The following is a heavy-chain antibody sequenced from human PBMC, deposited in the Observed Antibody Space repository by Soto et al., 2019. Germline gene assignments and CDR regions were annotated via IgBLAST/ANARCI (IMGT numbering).Heavy chain of an antibody. CDR2: IWYDGSNK. Sequence: GGSLRLSCAASGFTFSSYGMHWVRQAPGKGLEWVAVIWYDGSNKYYADSVKGRFTISRDNSKNTLYLQMNSLRAEDTAVYYCARAFSDIVVVVAATTYYYYGMDVWGQGTTVTVSS. J-gene: IGHJ6*02. CDR1: GFTFSSYG. CDR3: ARAFSDIVVVVAATTYYYYGMDV. V-gene: IGHV3-33*01. D-gene: IGHD2-15*01.